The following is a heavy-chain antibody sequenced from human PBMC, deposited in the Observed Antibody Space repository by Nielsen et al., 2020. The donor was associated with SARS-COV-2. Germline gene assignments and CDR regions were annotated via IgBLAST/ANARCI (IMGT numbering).Heavy chain of an antibody. CDR2: IYHSGST. V-gene: IGHV4-39*07. Sequence: SETLSLTCTVSGGSISSSSYYWGWIRQPPGKGLEWIGYIYHSGSTYYNPSLKSRVTISVDRSKNQFSLKLSSVTAADTAVYYCATTYDSSGYDGFWFDPWGQGTLVTVSS. CDR3: ATTYDSSGYDGFWFDP. J-gene: IGHJ5*02. D-gene: IGHD3-22*01. CDR1: GGSISSSSYY.